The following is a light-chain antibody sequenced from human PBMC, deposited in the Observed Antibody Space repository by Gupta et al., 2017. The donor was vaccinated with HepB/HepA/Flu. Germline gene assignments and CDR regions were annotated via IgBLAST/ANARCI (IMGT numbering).Light chain of an antibody. CDR3: MQALQTPIT. Sequence: IVMTQSPLSLPVTPGEPASISCRSSQSLLHSNGYNYLDWYLQKPGQSPQLLIYLGSNRASGVPDRFSGVGSGTDFTLKISRVEAEDVGVYYCMQALQTPITFGQGTRLEIK. J-gene: IGKJ5*01. CDR1: QSLLHSNGYNY. CDR2: LGS. V-gene: IGKV2-28*01.